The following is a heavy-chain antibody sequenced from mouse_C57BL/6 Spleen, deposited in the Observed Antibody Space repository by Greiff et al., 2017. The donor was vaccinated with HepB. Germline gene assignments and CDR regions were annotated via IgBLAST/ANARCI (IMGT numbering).Heavy chain of an antibody. Sequence: QVQLQQPGTELVKPGASVKLSCKASGYTFTSYWMHWVKQRPGQGLEWIGNINPSNGGTNYNEKFKSKATLTVDKSSSTAYMQLSSLTSEDSSVYYCAKPHYYGSLYYFDYWGQGTTLTVSS. D-gene: IGHD1-1*01. CDR3: AKPHYYGSLYYFDY. J-gene: IGHJ2*01. CDR2: INPSNGGT. V-gene: IGHV1-53*01. CDR1: GYTFTSYW.